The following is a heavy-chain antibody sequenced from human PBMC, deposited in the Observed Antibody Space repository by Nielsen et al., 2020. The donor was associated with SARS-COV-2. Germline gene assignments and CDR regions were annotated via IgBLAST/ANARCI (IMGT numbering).Heavy chain of an antibody. CDR1: GFTFNNYA. J-gene: IGHJ4*02. Sequence: GESLKISCAASGFTFNNYAMSWVRQAPGKGLEWVSAISGSGGSTYYADSVKGRFTISRDNSKNTLYLQMNSLRAEDTAVYYCAKEISGQDIVVVPAALFDYWGQGTLVTVSS. V-gene: IGHV3-23*01. CDR3: AKEISGQDIVVVPAALFDY. D-gene: IGHD2-2*01. CDR2: ISGSGGST.